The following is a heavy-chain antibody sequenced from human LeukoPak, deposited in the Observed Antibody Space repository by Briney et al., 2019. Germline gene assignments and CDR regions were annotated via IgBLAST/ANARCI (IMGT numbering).Heavy chain of an antibody. CDR3: ARSRDGYNSLDY. V-gene: IGHV3-21*04. CDR1: GFTFSSYS. CDR2: ISSSSSYI. D-gene: IGHD5-24*01. Sequence: GGSLRLSCAASGFTFSSYSMNWVRQAPGKGLEWVSSISSSSSYIYYADSVKGRFTISRDNAKNSLYLQMNSLRAEDTAVYYCARSRDGYNSLDYWGQGTLVTVSS. J-gene: IGHJ4*02.